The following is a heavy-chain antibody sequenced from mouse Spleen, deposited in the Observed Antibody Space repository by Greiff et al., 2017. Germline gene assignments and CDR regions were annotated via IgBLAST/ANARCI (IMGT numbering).Heavy chain of an antibody. CDR2: FYPGSGST. CDR1: GYTFTSYW. Sequence: VQLQQSGAELVKPGASVKMSCKASGYTFTSYWITWVKQRPGQGLEWIGNFYPGSGSTNYHEKFKSKATLTIDTSSSTAYMQLSSLTSEDSAVYYCAREGTWDYWGQGTTLTVSS. D-gene: IGHD3-3*01. V-gene: IGHV1-55*01. CDR3: AREGTWDY. J-gene: IGHJ2*01.